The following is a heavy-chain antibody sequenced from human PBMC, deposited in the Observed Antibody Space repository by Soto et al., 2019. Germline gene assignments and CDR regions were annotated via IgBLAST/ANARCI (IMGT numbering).Heavy chain of an antibody. CDR1: GGSISRGDFS. V-gene: IGHV4-30-2*01. J-gene: IGHJ4*02. Sequence: NPSETLSLTCVVSGGSISRGDFSWTWIRQPPGKGLEWVGYIYRSGSTYYNPSLKSPVSISLDKSKNQFSLNLTSVTAADTAVYYCARGKTNYFFDLWGQGHLVTV. CDR3: ARGKTNYFFDL. CDR2: IYRSGST. D-gene: IGHD3-10*01.